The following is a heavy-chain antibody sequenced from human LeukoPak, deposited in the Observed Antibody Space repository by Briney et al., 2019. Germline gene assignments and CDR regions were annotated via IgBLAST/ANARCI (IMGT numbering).Heavy chain of an antibody. Sequence: KPSETLSLTCTVSGGSISTSNYYWGWIRQPPGKGLEWIGNIFYSGSTYYSPSLRSRVTISLDTSRNQFSLKLSSVTAADTAVYYCARGDYGDYVGYWGQGTLVTVSS. CDR3: ARGDYGDYVGY. J-gene: IGHJ4*02. CDR1: GGSISTSNYY. D-gene: IGHD4-17*01. V-gene: IGHV4-39*07. CDR2: IFYSGST.